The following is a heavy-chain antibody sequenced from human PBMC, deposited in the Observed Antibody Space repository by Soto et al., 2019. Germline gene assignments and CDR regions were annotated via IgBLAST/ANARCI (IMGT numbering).Heavy chain of an antibody. CDR3: TKSSGGSSSVGMDY. J-gene: IGHJ4*02. V-gene: IGHV3-30*04. CDR2: ITRDGYNK. D-gene: IGHD6-6*01. Sequence: GGSLRLSCAVSGFIFKNYALNWVRQAPGKGLEWVASITRDGYNKYYADSVKGRFTISRDNSKNTLSLQMTALRVEDSSVYYCTKSSGGSSSVGMDYWGPGTLVTV. CDR1: GFIFKNYA.